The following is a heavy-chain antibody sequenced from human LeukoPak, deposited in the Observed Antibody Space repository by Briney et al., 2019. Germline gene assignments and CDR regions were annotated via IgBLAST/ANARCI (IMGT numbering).Heavy chain of an antibody. J-gene: IGHJ4*02. V-gene: IGHV3-73*01. Sequence: GGSLTLSCAASGFTFSGSAMHWVRQASGKGLEWVGRIRNKANSYATAYAASVKGSFTISRDDSKNTAYLQMNSLKTEDTAVYYCARGYTPWLVFSFQPWGQGTLVTVSS. CDR3: ARGYTPWLVFSFQP. CDR1: GFTFSGSA. CDR2: IRNKANSYAT. D-gene: IGHD6-19*01.